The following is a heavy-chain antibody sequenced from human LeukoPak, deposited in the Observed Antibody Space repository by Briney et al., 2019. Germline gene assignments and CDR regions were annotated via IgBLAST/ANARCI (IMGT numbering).Heavy chain of an antibody. CDR3: TYYRRDPTGFYYGMDV. Sequence: PGGSLRLSCAASGFTFRNYWMHWVRQAPGKGLVWVSRINLEGTTTDYADSVKGRLTISRDNAKNTLYLQMNSLKSEDTAVYYCTYYRRDPTGFYYGMDVWGQGTTVTVSS. V-gene: IGHV3-74*01. D-gene: IGHD3-22*01. CDR1: GFTFRNYW. CDR2: INLEGTTT. J-gene: IGHJ6*02.